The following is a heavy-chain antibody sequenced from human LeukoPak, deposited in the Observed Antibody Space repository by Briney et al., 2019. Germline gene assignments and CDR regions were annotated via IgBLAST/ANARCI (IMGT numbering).Heavy chain of an antibody. V-gene: IGHV3-23*01. CDR2: IRGSGGST. D-gene: IGHD2-15*01. Sequence: GGSLRLSCAASGFTFSSYNMNWVRQAPGKGLEWGSAIRGSGGSTYYADSVKGRFTISRDNSKNTLYLQMNSLRAEDTAVYYCAKEGYCSGGTCSFDYWGQGTLVTVSS. CDR3: AKEGYCSGGTCSFDY. CDR1: GFTFSSYN. J-gene: IGHJ4*02.